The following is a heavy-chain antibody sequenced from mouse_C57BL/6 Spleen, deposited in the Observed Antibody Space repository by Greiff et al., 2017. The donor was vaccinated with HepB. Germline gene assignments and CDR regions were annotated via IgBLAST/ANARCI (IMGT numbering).Heavy chain of an antibody. CDR2: IYPGDGDT. CDR3: ANYGSSYGYFDV. V-gene: IGHV1-82*01. D-gene: IGHD1-1*01. J-gene: IGHJ1*03. CDR1: GYAFSSSW. Sequence: VMLVESGPELVKPGASVKISCKASGYAFSSSWMNWVKQRPGKGLEWIGRIYPGDGDTNYNGKFKGKATLTADKSSSTAYMQLSSLTSEDSAVYFCANYGSSYGYFDVWGTGTTVTVSS.